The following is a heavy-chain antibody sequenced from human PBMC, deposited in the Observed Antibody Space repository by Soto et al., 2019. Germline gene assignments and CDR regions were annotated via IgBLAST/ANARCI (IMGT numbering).Heavy chain of an antibody. J-gene: IGHJ6*02. Sequence: QVQSVESGGGVVQPGRSLRLSCAASGFTFSSYGMHWVRQAPGKGLEWVAVISYDGSNKYYADSVKGRFTISRDNSKNTLYLQMSSLRPEDTAVYYCVKDGSSGWPYYYGMDVWGQGTTVTVSS. CDR2: ISYDGSNK. D-gene: IGHD6-19*01. CDR3: VKDGSSGWPYYYGMDV. CDR1: GFTFSSYG. V-gene: IGHV3-30*18.